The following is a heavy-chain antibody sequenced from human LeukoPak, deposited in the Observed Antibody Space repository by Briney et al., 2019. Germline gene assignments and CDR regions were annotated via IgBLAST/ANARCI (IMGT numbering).Heavy chain of an antibody. D-gene: IGHD1-26*01. Sequence: PGGSLRLSCAASGFTFDDYGISWVRQAPGKGLEWVSGINWNGGSTGYADSVKGRFTISGDNSKNTLYLQMNSLRAEDTAVYYCARDRVGATTNFDYWGQGTLVTVSS. CDR3: ARDRVGATTNFDY. J-gene: IGHJ4*02. CDR2: INWNGGST. CDR1: GFTFDDYG. V-gene: IGHV3-20*04.